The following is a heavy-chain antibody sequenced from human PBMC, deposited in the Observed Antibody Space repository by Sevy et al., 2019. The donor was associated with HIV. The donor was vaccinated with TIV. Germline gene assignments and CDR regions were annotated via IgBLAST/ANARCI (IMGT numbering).Heavy chain of an antibody. J-gene: IGHJ4*02. V-gene: IGHV1-2*06. CDR3: ARDWGARHYDSSGYHY. Sequence: ASVKVSCKASGYTFTGYYMHWVRQTPGQGLEWMGRINPKSGGTNYAQKFQGTVTMTRDTSISTAYMELSRLRSDDTAVYYCARDWGARHYDSSGYHYWGQGTLVTVSS. CDR2: INPKSGGT. CDR1: GYTFTGYY. D-gene: IGHD3-22*01.